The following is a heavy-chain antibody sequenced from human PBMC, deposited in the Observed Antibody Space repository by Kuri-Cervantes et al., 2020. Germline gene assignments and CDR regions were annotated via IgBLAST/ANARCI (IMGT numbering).Heavy chain of an antibody. V-gene: IGHV4-30-4*01. Sequence: SCAVSGGSISSGDYYWSWIRQPPGKGLEWIGYIYYSGSTYYNPSLKSRVTISVDTSKNQFSLKLSSVTAADTAVYYCARGPLISYYYYYGMDVWGQGTTVTVSS. CDR1: GGSISSGDYY. CDR3: ARGPLISYYYYYGMDV. J-gene: IGHJ6*02. CDR2: IYYSGST.